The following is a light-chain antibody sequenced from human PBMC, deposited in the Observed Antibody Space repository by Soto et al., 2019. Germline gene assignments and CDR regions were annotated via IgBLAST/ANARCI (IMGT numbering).Light chain of an antibody. J-gene: IGKJ1*01. Sequence: EIVMTQSPATLSVSPGERATLSCRASQSVSSNLAWYQQKPGQAPRLLIYGASTMATGIPARFSGSGSGTEFTLTISSLQSEDFAVYYCQQYNNWPLWTFGQGTKVESK. V-gene: IGKV3-15*01. CDR1: QSVSSN. CDR2: GAS. CDR3: QQYNNWPLWT.